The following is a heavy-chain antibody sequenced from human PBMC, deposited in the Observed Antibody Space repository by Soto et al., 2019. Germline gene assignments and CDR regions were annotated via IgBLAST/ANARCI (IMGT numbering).Heavy chain of an antibody. D-gene: IGHD3-9*01. CDR3: XHXFDWYYFDN. CDR1: GFSLSTSEVG. Sequence: QITLKESGPPLVKPTQTLTLTCTFSGFSLSTSEVGVGWIRQPPGKGLEWLALIYWDDDKRYSPSLKSRLTVTKDTSKMQVVLTMTNMDPLDTATYYCXHXFDWYYFDNWGQGTLVTVSS. J-gene: IGHJ4*02. V-gene: IGHV2-5*02. CDR2: IYWDDDK.